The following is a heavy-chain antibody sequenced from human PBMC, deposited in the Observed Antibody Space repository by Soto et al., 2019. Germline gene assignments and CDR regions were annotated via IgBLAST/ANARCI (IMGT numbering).Heavy chain of an antibody. CDR1: GYTFTSYY. CDR2: INPSGGST. D-gene: IGHD2-21*02. J-gene: IGHJ3*02. Sequence: ASVKVSCKASGYTFTSYYMHWVRQAPGQGLEWMGIINPSGGSTSYAQKFQGRVTMTRDTSTSTVYMELSSLRSEDTAVYYCASTPGVYCGGDCSIRGAFDIWGQGTMVTVSS. V-gene: IGHV1-46*01. CDR3: ASTPGVYCGGDCSIRGAFDI.